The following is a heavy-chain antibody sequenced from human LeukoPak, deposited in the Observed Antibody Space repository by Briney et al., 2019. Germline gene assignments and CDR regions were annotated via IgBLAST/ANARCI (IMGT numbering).Heavy chain of an antibody. CDR1: GFTFSSYS. CDR3: ARDQLRNYDFWSGYYTGRYYGMDV. V-gene: IGHV3-21*01. J-gene: IGHJ6*02. CDR2: ISSSSSYI. Sequence: PGGSLRLSCAASGFTFSSYSMNWVRQAPGKGLEWVSSISSSSSYIYYADSVKGRFTIPRDNAKNSLYLQMNSLRAEDTAVYYCARDQLRNYDFWSGYYTGRYYGMDVWGQGTTVTVSS. D-gene: IGHD3-3*01.